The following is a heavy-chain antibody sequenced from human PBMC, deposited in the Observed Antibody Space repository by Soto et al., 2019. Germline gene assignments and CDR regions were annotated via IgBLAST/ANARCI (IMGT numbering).Heavy chain of an antibody. Sequence: SETLSLTCTVSGGSISSGDYYWSWIRQPPGKGLEWIGYIYYSGSTYYNPSLKSRVTISVDTSKNQFSLKLSSVTAADTAVYYCARVATRNQRAFDCWGQGTLVTVSS. V-gene: IGHV4-30-4*01. CDR3: ARVATRNQRAFDC. CDR1: GGSISSGDYY. CDR2: IYYSGST. D-gene: IGHD6-6*01. J-gene: IGHJ4*02.